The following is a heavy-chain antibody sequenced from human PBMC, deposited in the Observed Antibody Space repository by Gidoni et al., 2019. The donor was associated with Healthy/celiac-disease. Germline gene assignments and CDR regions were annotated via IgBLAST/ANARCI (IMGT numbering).Heavy chain of an antibody. CDR1: GGTFSSYA. D-gene: IGHD3-3*01. V-gene: IGHV1-69*04. Sequence: QVQLVQSGAEVKKPGSSVKVYCKASGGTFSSYAISWVRQAPGQGLEWMGRIIPILGIANYAQKFQGRVTITADKSTSTAYMELSSLRSEDTAVYYCARRGLSLRFLEWPEEMRFDYWGQGTLVTVSS. CDR2: IIPILGIA. J-gene: IGHJ4*02. CDR3: ARRGLSLRFLEWPEEMRFDY.